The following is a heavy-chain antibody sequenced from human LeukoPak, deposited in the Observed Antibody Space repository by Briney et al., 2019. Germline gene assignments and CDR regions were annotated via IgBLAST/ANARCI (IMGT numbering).Heavy chain of an antibody. D-gene: IGHD1-26*01. CDR3: ARRYSGSYFDY. V-gene: IGHV3-11*01. Sequence: GGSVSLSCAACGFTFCDYYMRGLGPAPGQGREGGSYLSSSGSTIYYADPVKGRFTISRDNAKNSLYLQKTSLRAEDTAVYSCARRYSGSYFDYWGQGTLVTVSS. CDR2: LSSSGSTI. J-gene: IGHJ4*02. CDR1: GFTFCDYY.